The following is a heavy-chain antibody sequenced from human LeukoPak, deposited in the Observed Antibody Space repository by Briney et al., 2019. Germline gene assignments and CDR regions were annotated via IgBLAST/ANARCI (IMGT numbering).Heavy chain of an antibody. CDR3: ARGYCSGGSCHDAFDI. D-gene: IGHD2-15*01. V-gene: IGHV5-51*01. Sequence: YSVGCVPQKKGKGLEWMGIIYPADSDTRYSPSFQGQVTISADKSISTAYLQWSSLKASDTAMYYCARGYCSGGSCHDAFDIWGQGTMVTVSS. CDR1: YS. CDR2: IYPADSDT. J-gene: IGHJ3*02.